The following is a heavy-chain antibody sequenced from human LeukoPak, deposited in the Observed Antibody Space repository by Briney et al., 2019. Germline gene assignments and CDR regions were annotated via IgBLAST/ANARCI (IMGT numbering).Heavy chain of an antibody. J-gene: IGHJ4*02. Sequence: ASVKVSCKASGYTFTTYYMHWVRQAPGQGLEWMGIINPSGGSTSYAQKFQGRVTITADESTSTAYMELSSLRSEDTAVYYCARDAGVSCGGDCYAFDYWGQGTLVTVSS. CDR3: ARDAGVSCGGDCYAFDY. V-gene: IGHV1-46*01. D-gene: IGHD2-21*02. CDR2: INPSGGST. CDR1: GYTFTTYY.